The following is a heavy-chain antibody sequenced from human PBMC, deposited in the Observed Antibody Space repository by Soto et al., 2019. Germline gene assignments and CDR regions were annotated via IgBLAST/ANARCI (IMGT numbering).Heavy chain of an antibody. CDR1: GGSISSYY. D-gene: IGHD3-10*01. Sequence: QVQLQESGPGLVKPSETLSLTCTVSGGSISSYYWSWIRQPPGQGLEWIGYIYYSGSTNYNPSLKSRVTLSVDTSKSRFSLTLGSVPAADTAVYYCARAQLLGFGEAAPSNCFDPWGQGTLVTVSS. J-gene: IGHJ5*02. CDR3: ARAQLLGFGEAAPSNCFDP. CDR2: IYYSGST. V-gene: IGHV4-59*01.